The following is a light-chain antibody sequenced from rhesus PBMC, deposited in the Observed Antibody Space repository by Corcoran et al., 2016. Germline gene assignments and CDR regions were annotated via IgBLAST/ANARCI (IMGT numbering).Light chain of an antibody. CDR3: QQYSLSPIT. Sequence: DIQMTQSPSSLSASVGDRVTITCRASQTISSWLAWYQQKPGKAPKLLINRASTLEYGVPSRFTGSGSGTHCQLTISSLQSEDFGTYYCQQYSLSPITFGPGTRLDI. V-gene: IGKV1-22*01. J-gene: IGKJ3*01. CDR1: QTISSW. CDR2: RAS.